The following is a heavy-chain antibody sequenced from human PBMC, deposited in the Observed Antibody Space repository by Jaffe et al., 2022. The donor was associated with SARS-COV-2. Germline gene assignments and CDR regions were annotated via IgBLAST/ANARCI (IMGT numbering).Heavy chain of an antibody. V-gene: IGHV3-21*01. J-gene: IGHJ6*02. D-gene: IGHD4-17*01. CDR2: ISSSSSYI. CDR1: GFTFSSYS. Sequence: EVQLVESGGGLVKPGGSLRLSCAASGFTFSSYSMNWVRQAPGKGLEWVSSISSSSSYIYYADSVKGRFTISRDNAKNSLYLQMNSLRAEDTAVYYCARDPDYGDNPRLGMDVWGQGTTVTVSS. CDR3: ARDPDYGDNPRLGMDV.